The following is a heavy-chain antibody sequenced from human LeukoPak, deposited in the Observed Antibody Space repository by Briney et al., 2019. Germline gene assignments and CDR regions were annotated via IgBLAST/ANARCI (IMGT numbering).Heavy chain of an antibody. CDR2: IIPILGIA. Sequence: SVKLSCKASRFIFTGYYMHWVRQAPGQGLEWMGRIIPILGIANYAQKLQGRVTITADKSTSTAYMELSSLRSEDTAVYYCARGPGYSYGTKYYFDYWGQGTLVTVSS. J-gene: IGHJ4*02. CDR3: ARGPGYSYGTKYYFDY. V-gene: IGHV1-69*04. D-gene: IGHD5-18*01. CDR1: RFIFTGYY.